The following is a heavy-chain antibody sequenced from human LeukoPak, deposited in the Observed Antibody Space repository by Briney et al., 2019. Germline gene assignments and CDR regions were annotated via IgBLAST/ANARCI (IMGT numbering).Heavy chain of an antibody. Sequence: GGSLRLSCAASGFTFSGSAMHWVRQASGKGLEWVGRIRDKPNNYATLYAASVKGRFTISRDDSKNTTYLQMNSLRAEDTAVYYCARDRWQYVSGSYYLDYWGQGTLVTVSS. D-gene: IGHD3-10*01. V-gene: IGHV3-73*01. J-gene: IGHJ4*02. CDR2: IRDKPNNYAT. CDR3: ARDRWQYVSGSYYLDY. CDR1: GFTFSGSA.